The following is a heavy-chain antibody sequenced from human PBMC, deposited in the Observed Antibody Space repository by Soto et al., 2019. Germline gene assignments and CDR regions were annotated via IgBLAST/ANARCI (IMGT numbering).Heavy chain of an antibody. CDR2: ILPRLGLT. CDR1: GGTFGNYG. J-gene: IGHJ4*02. Sequence: QVQLVQSGAEVKKHGSSVKVSCKASGGTFGNYGISWVRQAPGQGLEWMGGILPRLGLTKSAKGFQGRVTFIADKSTNTAYLELSSLRPEDTSVFYCARDRYSEDVVLFYESADWGQGTMVTVTS. V-gene: IGHV1-69*09. CDR3: ARDRYSEDVVLFYESAD. D-gene: IGHD2-15*01.